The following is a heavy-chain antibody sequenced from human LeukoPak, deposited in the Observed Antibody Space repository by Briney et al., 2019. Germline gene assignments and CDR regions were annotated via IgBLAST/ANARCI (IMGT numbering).Heavy chain of an antibody. D-gene: IGHD3-16*01. CDR3: ARERKPLGESDY. CDR1: GFTFSNYW. V-gene: IGHV3-74*01. J-gene: IGHJ4*02. Sequence: GGSLRLSCAASGFTFSNYWLDWVREAPGKGLVWVSRINSDGSSTSYAHSVKGRFTISRDNVKNTLYLQMNSLRAEDTAVYYCARERKPLGESDYWGQGTLVTVSS. CDR2: INSDGSST.